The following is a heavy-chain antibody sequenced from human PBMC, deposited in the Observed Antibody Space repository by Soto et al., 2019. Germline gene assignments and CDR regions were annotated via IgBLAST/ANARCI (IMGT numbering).Heavy chain of an antibody. V-gene: IGHV3-21*01. CDR2: ISSSSSYI. Sequence: LRLSCAASGFTFSSYSMNWVRQAPGKGLEWVSSISSSSSYIYYADSVKGRFTISRDNAKSSLYLQMNSLRAEDTAVYYCARLGGYCSGGSCPYGMDVWGQGTTVTVYS. CDR1: GFTFSSYS. J-gene: IGHJ6*02. CDR3: ARLGGYCSGGSCPYGMDV. D-gene: IGHD2-15*01.